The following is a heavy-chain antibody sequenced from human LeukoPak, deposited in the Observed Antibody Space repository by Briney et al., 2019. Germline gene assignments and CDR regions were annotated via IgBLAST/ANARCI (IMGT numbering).Heavy chain of an antibody. CDR3: ARLTRTTASGSIPFDY. Sequence: SETLYLTCAVFGGSFSGYFWSWIRQPPGKGLEWIGSIYYSATTFYNPSLKRRVTISVDTSKNQFSLGLSSVTAADTAVYYCARLTRTTASGSIPFDYWGQGTLVIVSS. D-gene: IGHD1-1*01. CDR1: GGSFSGYF. J-gene: IGHJ4*02. V-gene: IGHV4-34*01. CDR2: IYYSATT.